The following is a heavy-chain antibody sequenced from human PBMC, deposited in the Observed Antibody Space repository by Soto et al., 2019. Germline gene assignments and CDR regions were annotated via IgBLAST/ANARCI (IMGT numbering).Heavy chain of an antibody. D-gene: IGHD1-20*01. Sequence: SETLSLTCAVYGGSFSGYYWTWIRQPPGKGLEWIGEINHSGSTNYKPSLTSRVTISVDTSKNQLSLKMSSVTAADTAVYYCARGRTLITGTSFDYWGQGTLVTVSS. CDR1: GGSFSGYY. CDR2: INHSGST. CDR3: ARGRTLITGTSFDY. J-gene: IGHJ4*02. V-gene: IGHV4-34*01.